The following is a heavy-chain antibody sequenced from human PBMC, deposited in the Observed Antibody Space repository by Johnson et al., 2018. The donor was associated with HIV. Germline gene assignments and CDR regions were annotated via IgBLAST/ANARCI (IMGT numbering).Heavy chain of an antibody. CDR3: ARDGYCTGGAEQCAFDI. CDR2: IRSDGTNK. V-gene: IGHV3-30*02. D-gene: IGHD2-8*02. Sequence: QVQLVESGGGLVKPGGSLRLSCAAFGFTFSTYGIHWVRQAPGKGLEWVAFIRSDGTNKYYADSVKGRFTISRDNSKNTLYLQMNSLRAEDTAVYYCARDGYCTGGAEQCAFDIWGQGTMVTVSS. J-gene: IGHJ3*02. CDR1: GFTFSTYG.